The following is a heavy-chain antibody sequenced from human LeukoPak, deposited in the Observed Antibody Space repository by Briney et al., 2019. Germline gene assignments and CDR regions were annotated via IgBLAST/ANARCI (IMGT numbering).Heavy chain of an antibody. Sequence: SETLSLTCAVYGGSFSGYYWSWIRQPPGKGLEWIGEINHSGSTNYNPSLKSRVTISVDTSKNQFSLKLSSVTAADTAVYYCARGISYYGDHGDWGQGTLVAVSS. V-gene: IGHV4-34*01. CDR1: GGSFSGYY. J-gene: IGHJ4*02. CDR2: INHSGST. D-gene: IGHD4-17*01. CDR3: ARGISYYGDHGD.